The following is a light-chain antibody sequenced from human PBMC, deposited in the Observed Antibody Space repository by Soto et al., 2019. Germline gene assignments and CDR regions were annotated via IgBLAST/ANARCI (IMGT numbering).Light chain of an antibody. Sequence: QSVLTQPPSVSGAPGQRVTISCTGGSSNIGAGYDVHWYQQLPGTAPKLLIYGNSNRPSGVPDRFSGSKSGTSASLAITGLQAEDEADYHCQSYDSSLSGYVFGTGTKLTVL. V-gene: IGLV1-40*01. CDR1: SSNIGAGYD. CDR3: QSYDSSLSGYV. CDR2: GNS. J-gene: IGLJ1*01.